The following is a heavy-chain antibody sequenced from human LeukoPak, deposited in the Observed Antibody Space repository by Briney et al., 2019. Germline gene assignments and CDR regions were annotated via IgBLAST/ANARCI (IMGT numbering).Heavy chain of an antibody. CDR3: ARGFSITMIVVVISVFDY. V-gene: IGHV4-39*07. D-gene: IGHD3-22*01. Sequence: SETLSLTCTVSGGSISSGSYYWSWIRQPPGKGLEWIGSIYYSGSTYYNPSLKSRVTISVDTSKNQFSLKLSSVTAADTAVYYCARGFSITMIVVVISVFDYWGQGTLVTVSS. CDR1: GGSISSGSYY. CDR2: IYYSGST. J-gene: IGHJ4*02.